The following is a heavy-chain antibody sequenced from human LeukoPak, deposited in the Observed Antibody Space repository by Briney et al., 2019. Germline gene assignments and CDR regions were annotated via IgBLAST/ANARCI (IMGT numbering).Heavy chain of an antibody. J-gene: IGHJ4*02. Sequence: SETLSLTCAVYGGSFSGYYWSWIRQPPGKGLEWIGEINHSGSTNYNPSLKSRVTISVDTSKNQFSLKLSSVTAADTAVYYCARSSYSSSWYFIDYRGQGTLVTVSS. V-gene: IGHV4-34*01. CDR2: INHSGST. CDR1: GGSFSGYY. CDR3: ARSSYSSSWYFIDY. D-gene: IGHD6-13*01.